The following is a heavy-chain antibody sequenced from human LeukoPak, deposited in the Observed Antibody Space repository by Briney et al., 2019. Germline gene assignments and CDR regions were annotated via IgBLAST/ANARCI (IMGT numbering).Heavy chain of an antibody. Sequence: PGGSLRLSCAASGFIFDDYAMHWVRQAPGKGLEWVSGISWNSGSIAYADSVKGRFTISRDNAKNSLYLQMNSLRVEDTALYYCAKGSAYQLYNWFDPWGQGTLVTVSS. CDR2: ISWNSGSI. D-gene: IGHD2-21*01. CDR1: GFIFDDYA. J-gene: IGHJ5*02. CDR3: AKGSAYQLYNWFDP. V-gene: IGHV3-9*01.